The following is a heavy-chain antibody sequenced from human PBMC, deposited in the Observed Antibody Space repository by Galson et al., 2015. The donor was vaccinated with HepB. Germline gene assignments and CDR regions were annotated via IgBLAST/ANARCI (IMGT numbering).Heavy chain of an antibody. D-gene: IGHD6-13*01. Sequence: ALVKPTQTLTLTCTFSGFSLSTSGVGVGWIRQPPGKALEWLALIYWDDDKRYSPSLKSRLTITKDTSKNQVVLTMTNMDPVDTAAYYCAHRDEYSSSWYYWGQGTLVTVSS. CDR3: AHRDEYSSSWYY. CDR1: GFSLSTSGVG. CDR2: IYWDDDK. V-gene: IGHV2-5*02. J-gene: IGHJ4*02.